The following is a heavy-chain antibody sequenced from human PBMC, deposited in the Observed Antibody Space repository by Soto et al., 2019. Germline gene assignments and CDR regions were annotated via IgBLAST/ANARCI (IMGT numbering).Heavy chain of an antibody. V-gene: IGHV3-7*04. J-gene: IGHJ5*02. D-gene: IGHD2-15*01. CDR1: GFTFSNHW. CDR3: ARLLPGGSYGP. Sequence: AGGSLRLSCAASGFTFSNHWMTWVRQAPGKGLEWVANIKQDGSERYFVDSVKGRFTISRDNAKNSLYLQMNSLRAEDTAVYYCARLLPGGSYGPWGQGTLVTVSS. CDR2: IKQDGSER.